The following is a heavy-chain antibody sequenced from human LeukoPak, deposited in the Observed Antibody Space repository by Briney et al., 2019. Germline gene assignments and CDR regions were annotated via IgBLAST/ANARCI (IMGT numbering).Heavy chain of an antibody. CDR3: ARPGWGVPDYYYYMDV. D-gene: IGHD3-16*01. CDR2: ISSSSSYI. J-gene: IGHJ6*03. Sequence: NPGGSLRLSCAASGFTFSSYSMNWVRQAPGKGLEWVSSISSSSSYIYYADSVKGRFTISRDNAKNSLYLQMNSLRAEDTAVYYCARPGWGVPDYYYYMDVWGKGTTVTVSS. CDR1: GFTFSSYS. V-gene: IGHV3-21*01.